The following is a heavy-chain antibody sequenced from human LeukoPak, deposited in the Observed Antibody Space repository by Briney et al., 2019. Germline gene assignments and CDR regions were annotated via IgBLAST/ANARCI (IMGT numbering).Heavy chain of an antibody. CDR3: ARISALYISYPNPDY. CDR2: ISTTGSYR. CDR1: GFPFSSFS. V-gene: IGHV3-21*01. J-gene: IGHJ4*02. D-gene: IGHD6-19*01. Sequence: KSGGSLRLSCAASGFPFSSFSMIWVRQAPGKGLEWVSSISTTGSYRYYSDSVKGRFTISRDNAKKSLYLQMNSLRAEDTAVYFCARISALYISYPNPDYWGQGSLVTVSS.